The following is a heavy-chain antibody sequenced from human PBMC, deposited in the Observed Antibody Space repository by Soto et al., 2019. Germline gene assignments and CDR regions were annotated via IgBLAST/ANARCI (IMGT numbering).Heavy chain of an antibody. CDR1: GFTFSSYE. V-gene: IGHV3-48*03. Sequence: GGSLRLSCAASGFTFSSYEMNWVRQAPGKELEWVSYISSSGSTIYYADSVKGRFTISRDNAKNSLYLQMNSLRAEDTAVYYCARGPLRDYVWGSYRYIPYFDYWGQGTLVTVSS. J-gene: IGHJ4*02. D-gene: IGHD3-16*02. CDR3: ARGPLRDYVWGSYRYIPYFDY. CDR2: ISSSGSTI.